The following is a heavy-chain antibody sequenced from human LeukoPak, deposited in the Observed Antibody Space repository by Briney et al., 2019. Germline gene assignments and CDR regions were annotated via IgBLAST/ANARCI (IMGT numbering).Heavy chain of an antibody. D-gene: IGHD6-19*01. V-gene: IGHV4-59*01. J-gene: IGHJ3*02. CDR3: ARSSGWGYAFDI. CDR2: IYYSGST. CDR1: GGSISSYY. Sequence: SETLSLTCTVSGGSISSYYWSWIRQPLGKGLEWIGYIYYSGSTNYNPSLKSRVTISVDTSKNQFSLKLSSVTAADTAVYYCARSSGWGYAFDIWGQGTMVTVSS.